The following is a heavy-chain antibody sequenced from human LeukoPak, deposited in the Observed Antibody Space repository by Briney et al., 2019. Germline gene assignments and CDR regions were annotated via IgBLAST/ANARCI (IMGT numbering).Heavy chain of an antibody. V-gene: IGHV3-74*01. D-gene: IGHD2/OR15-2a*01. J-gene: IGHJ4*02. Sequence: GGSLRLSCAASGNYWMHWVRQAPGKGLVWVSHINSDGSWTSYADSVKGRFTISKDNAKNTVYLQMNSLRAEDAAVYYCVSFYETYWGRGTLVTVS. CDR2: INSDGSWT. CDR3: VSFYETY. CDR1: GNYW.